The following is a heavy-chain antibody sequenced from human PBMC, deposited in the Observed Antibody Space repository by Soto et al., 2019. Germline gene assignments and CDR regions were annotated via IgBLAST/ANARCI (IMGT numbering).Heavy chain of an antibody. CDR2: INPSNGST. J-gene: IGHJ5*02. V-gene: IGHV1-46*01. Sequence: ASVKVSCKASGYTFATYYMHWVRQAPGQGLEWMGRINPSNGSTSYAQNLQDRVTMTSDTSSSTAYMELRSLRSDDTAVYYCARGGWEFDPWGQGTLVTVS. CDR3: ARGGWEFDP. D-gene: IGHD1-26*01. CDR1: GYTFATYY.